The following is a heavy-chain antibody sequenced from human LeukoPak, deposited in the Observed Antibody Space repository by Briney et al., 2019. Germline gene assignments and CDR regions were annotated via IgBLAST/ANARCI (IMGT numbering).Heavy chain of an antibody. J-gene: IGHJ4*02. Sequence: PGGSLRLSCAASGFTFSSYAMHWVRQAPGKGLEWVAVISYDGSNKYYADSVKGRFTISRDNPKNTLYLQMNSLRAEDTAVYYCARWSETLISDHTSDYWGQGTLVTVSS. CDR3: ARWSETLISDHTSDY. D-gene: IGHD1-26*01. V-gene: IGHV3-30-3*01. CDR1: GFTFSSYA. CDR2: ISYDGSNK.